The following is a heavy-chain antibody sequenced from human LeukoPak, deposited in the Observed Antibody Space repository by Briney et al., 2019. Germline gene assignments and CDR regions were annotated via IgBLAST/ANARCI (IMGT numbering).Heavy chain of an antibody. CDR3: ARPRGGFDY. CDR2: IHHSGDT. Sequence: SETLSLTCTVSGFSISSGYYWGWIRQPPGKGLEWIGSIHHSGDTYYNPPLKSRLTLSVDTSKNQFSLKLTSVTAADTAVYYCARPRGGFDYWGQGTLVTVSS. J-gene: IGHJ4*02. D-gene: IGHD3-10*01. CDR1: GFSISSGYY. V-gene: IGHV4-38-2*02.